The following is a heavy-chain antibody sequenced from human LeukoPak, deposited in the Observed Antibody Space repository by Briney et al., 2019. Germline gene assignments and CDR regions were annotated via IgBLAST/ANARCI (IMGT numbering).Heavy chain of an antibody. D-gene: IGHD4-23*01. Sequence: PGGSLRLSCAASRFTLSTYWMSWVRQAPGKGLEWVAHIKQDGSQEYYVDSVKGRFTISRDSAKNSLYLQMNSLRAEDTASYYCAKEPGGNDGYWGQGTLVTVSS. CDR3: AKEPGGNDGY. CDR2: IKQDGSQE. CDR1: RFTLSTYW. V-gene: IGHV3-7*03. J-gene: IGHJ4*02.